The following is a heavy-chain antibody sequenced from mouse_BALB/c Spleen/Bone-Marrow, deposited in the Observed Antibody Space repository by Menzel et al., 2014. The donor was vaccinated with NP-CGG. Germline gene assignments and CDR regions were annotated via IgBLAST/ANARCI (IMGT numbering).Heavy chain of an antibody. V-gene: IGHV7-3*02. J-gene: IGHJ2*01. CDR3: ARDIGRLLFDF. CDR2: IRNQANGYTT. Sequence: EVKLMESGGGLVQPGGSLILSCATSGFTFTDYYMNWVRQPPGKALEWLGFIRNQANGYTTEYSASVKGRFTISRDNSQSILYLQMNTLRAEDSATYYCARDIGRLLFDFWGQGTTLTVSS. CDR1: GFTFTDYY. D-gene: IGHD1-2*01.